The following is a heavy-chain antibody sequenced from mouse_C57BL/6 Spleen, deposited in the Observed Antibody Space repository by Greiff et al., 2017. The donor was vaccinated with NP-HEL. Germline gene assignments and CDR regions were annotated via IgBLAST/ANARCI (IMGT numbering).Heavy chain of an antibody. V-gene: IGHV5-4*01. J-gene: IGHJ4*01. CDR2: ISDGGSYT. CDR3: ARGYYSNYGAMDY. CDR1: GFTFSSYA. D-gene: IGHD2-5*01. Sequence: EVQRVESGGGLVKPGGSLKLSCAASGFTFSSYAMSWVRQTPEKRLEWVATISDGGSYTYYPDNVKGRFTISRDNAKNNLYLQMSHLKSEDTAMYYCARGYYSNYGAMDYWGQGTSVTVSS.